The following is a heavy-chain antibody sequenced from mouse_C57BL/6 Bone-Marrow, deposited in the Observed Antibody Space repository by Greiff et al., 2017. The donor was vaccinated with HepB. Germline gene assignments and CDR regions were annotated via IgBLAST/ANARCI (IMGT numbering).Heavy chain of an antibody. J-gene: IGHJ4*01. CDR1: GYTFTDYY. V-gene: IGHV1-26*01. CDR2: INPNNGGT. D-gene: IGHD1-1*01. CDR3: ARFPYYYGSSYDYYAMDY. Sequence: VQLQQSGPELVKPGASVKISCKASGYTFTDYYMNWVKQSHGKSLEWIGDINPNNGGTSYNQKFKGKATLTVDKSSIKAYMELRSLTSEDSAVYYCARFPYYYGSSYDYYAMDYWGQGTSVTVSS.